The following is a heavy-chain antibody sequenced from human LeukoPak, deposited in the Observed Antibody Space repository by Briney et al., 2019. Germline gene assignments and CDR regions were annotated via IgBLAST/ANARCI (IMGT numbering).Heavy chain of an antibody. CDR3: ATVPQWLVQGYHYYYMDV. CDR1: GYTFTGYY. Sequence: ASVTVSCKASGYTFTGYYMHWVRQAPGQGLEWMGWINPNSGGTNYAQKFQGRVTMTEDTSTDTAYMELSSLRSEDTAVYYCATVPQWLVQGYHYYYMDVWGKGTTVTVSS. V-gene: IGHV1-2*02. CDR2: INPNSGGT. J-gene: IGHJ6*03. D-gene: IGHD6-19*01.